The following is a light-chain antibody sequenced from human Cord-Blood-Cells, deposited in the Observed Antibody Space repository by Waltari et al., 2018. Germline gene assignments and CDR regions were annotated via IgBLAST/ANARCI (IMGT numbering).Light chain of an antibody. CDR1: QSVLYSSNNKNY. CDR2: WAS. Sequence: DIVMTQSTDSLAVSLGERAPINCKSSQSVLYSSNNKNYLAWYQQKTGQPPKLLIYWASTRESRVPDRFSGSGSGTDFTHTISSLQAEDVAVYYCQQYYSTPLTFGGGTKVEIK. CDR3: QQYYSTPLT. J-gene: IGKJ4*01. V-gene: IGKV4-1*01.